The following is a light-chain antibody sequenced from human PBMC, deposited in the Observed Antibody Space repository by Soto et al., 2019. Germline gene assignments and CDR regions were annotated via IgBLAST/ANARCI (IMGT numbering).Light chain of an antibody. CDR3: QQRSNWPPIT. CDR1: QSVSSN. J-gene: IGKJ5*01. Sequence: EIGMTQSPATLSVSPGGRATLSCRASQSVSSNLAWYQQRPGQAPSLLIYAASSRATGVPARFSGSGSGTEFTLTISSLEPEDFAVYYCQQRSNWPPITFGQGTRLEIK. V-gene: IGKV3-15*01. CDR2: AAS.